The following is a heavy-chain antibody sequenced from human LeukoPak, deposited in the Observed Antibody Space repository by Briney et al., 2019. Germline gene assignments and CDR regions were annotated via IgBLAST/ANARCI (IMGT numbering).Heavy chain of an antibody. CDR1: GYTFTSYG. CDR3: AREYYYDSSGYTYYYYGMDV. V-gene: IGHV1-18*01. CDR2: ISAYNGNT. Sequence: ASVKVSCKASGYTFTSYGISWVRQAPGQGLEWMGWISAYNGNTNYAQKLQGRVTMTTDTSTSTAYMELRSLRSDDTAVHYCAREYYYDSSGYTYYYYGMDVWGQGTTVTVSS. D-gene: IGHD3-22*01. J-gene: IGHJ6*02.